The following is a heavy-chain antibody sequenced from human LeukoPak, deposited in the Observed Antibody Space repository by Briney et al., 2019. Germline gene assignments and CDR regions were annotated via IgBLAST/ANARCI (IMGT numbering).Heavy chain of an antibody. CDR1: GYSFSDHY. V-gene: IGHV1-2*02. J-gene: IGHJ4*02. D-gene: IGHD3-10*01. Sequence: GASVKVSCKTSGYSFSDHYVQWLRQAPGQGLEWMGWINPYSGDTSSARKFQGRVTMTMDTSITTASLELTGLTSDDTAISYCAREGRESGHWAEFDFWGRGALVTVSS. CDR2: INPYSGDT. CDR3: AREGRESGHWAEFDF.